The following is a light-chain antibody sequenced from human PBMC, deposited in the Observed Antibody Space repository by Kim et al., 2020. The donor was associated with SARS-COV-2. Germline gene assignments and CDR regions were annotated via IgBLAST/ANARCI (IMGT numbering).Light chain of an antibody. CDR2: SAS. J-gene: IGKJ2*01. Sequence: SASLGDRVTITCRASQTISTYLNWYQEKPGKAPKLLIYSASSLQSGVPSRFSGSGSGTDFALTITGLQPEDSATYYCQQSYSTPHSFAQGTKLEIK. CDR1: QTISTY. CDR3: QQSYSTPHS. V-gene: IGKV1-39*01.